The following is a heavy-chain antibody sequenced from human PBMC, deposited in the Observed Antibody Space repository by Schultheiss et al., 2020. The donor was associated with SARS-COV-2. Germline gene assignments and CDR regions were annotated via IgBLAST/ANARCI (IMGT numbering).Heavy chain of an antibody. V-gene: IGHV4-39*07. CDR3: ARYGGYCSSTSCPWGYFQH. CDR1: GGSISSSSYY. D-gene: IGHD2-2*01. Sequence: SETLSLTCTVSGGSISSSSYYWGWIRQPPGKGLEWIGEINHSGSTNYNPSLKSRVTISVDTSKNQFSLKLHSVTAADTAVYYCARYGGYCSSTSCPWGYFQHWGQGTLVTVSS. CDR2: INHSGST. J-gene: IGHJ1*01.